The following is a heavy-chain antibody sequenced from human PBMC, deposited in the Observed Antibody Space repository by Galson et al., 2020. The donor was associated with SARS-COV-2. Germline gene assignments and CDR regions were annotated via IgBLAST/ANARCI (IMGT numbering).Heavy chain of an antibody. V-gene: IGHV3-30*04. J-gene: IGHJ3*02. CDR1: GFTFSSYA. CDR2: TSYDGSNK. D-gene: IGHD6-13*01. Sequence: TGGSLRLSCAASGFTFSSYAMHWVRQAPGKGLEWVAVTSYDGSNKYYADSVKGRFTISRDNSKNTLYLQMNSLRAEDTAVYYCAREGIAAALDAFDIWGQGTMVTVSS. CDR3: AREGIAAALDAFDI.